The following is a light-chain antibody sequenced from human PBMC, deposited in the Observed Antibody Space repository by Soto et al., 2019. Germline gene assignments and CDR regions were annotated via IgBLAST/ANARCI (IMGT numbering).Light chain of an antibody. J-gene: IGKJ5*01. Sequence: DIKLTQSPSSLSASLRDRVIITCRASQSISSYLNWYQQKPGKAPKLLIYEASSLESGVPSRFSGSGSGTEFTLTISSLQPDDSATYYCQEYNSDSITFGQGTRLEIK. V-gene: IGKV1-5*03. CDR1: QSISSY. CDR3: QEYNSDSIT. CDR2: EAS.